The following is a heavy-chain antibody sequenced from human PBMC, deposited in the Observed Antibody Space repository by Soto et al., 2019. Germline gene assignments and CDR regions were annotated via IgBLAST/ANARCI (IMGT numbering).Heavy chain of an antibody. J-gene: IGHJ4*02. V-gene: IGHV3-30-3*01. CDR2: ISRDGSNE. D-gene: IGHD3-10*01. CDR1: GFTFRRHA. Sequence: QVQLVASGGGVVQQGRSLTLSCEASGFTFRRHAIHWVRQAPGKGLEWVAVISRDGSNEYYEDSVKGRFTISRDNSKNTLFLQLNSLRLEDTAVYYCARSRNGGVADSFDYWAREPWSPCPQ. CDR3: ARSRNGGVADSFDY.